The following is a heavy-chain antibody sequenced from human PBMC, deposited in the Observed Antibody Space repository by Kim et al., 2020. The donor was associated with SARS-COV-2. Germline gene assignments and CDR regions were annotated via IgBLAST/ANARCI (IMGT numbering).Heavy chain of an antibody. D-gene: IGHD2-2*02. CDR2: GNT. J-gene: IGHJ4*02. Sequence: GNTYYTDSVKGRFTVSRDNSKYTLYLQMSSLRAEDTAMYYCARDLYTYGADWGQGTLVIVSS. CDR3: ARDLYTYGAD. V-gene: IGHV3-53*01.